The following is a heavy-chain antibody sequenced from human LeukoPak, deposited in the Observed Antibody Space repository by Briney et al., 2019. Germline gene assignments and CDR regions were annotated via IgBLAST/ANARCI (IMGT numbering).Heavy chain of an antibody. V-gene: IGHV3-21*01. J-gene: IGHJ4*02. Sequence: PGGSLRLSCAASGFTFSSYSMNWVRQAPRKGLEWVSSISSSSSYIYYADSVKGRFTISRDNAKNSLYLQMNSLRAEDTAVYYCARGTMVRGVIAYWGQGTLVTVCS. CDR1: GFTFSSYS. CDR3: ARGTMVRGVIAY. CDR2: ISSSSSYI. D-gene: IGHD3-10*01.